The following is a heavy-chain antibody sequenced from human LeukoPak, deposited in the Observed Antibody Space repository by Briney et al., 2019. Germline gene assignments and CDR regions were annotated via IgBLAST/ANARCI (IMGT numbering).Heavy chain of an antibody. V-gene: IGHV3-21*01. CDR2: ISSSSSYI. Sequence: GGSLRLSCAASGFTFSSYNMNWVRQAPGKGLEWVSSISSSSSYIYYADSVKGRFTISRDNAKKSLYLQMDSLRVEDTAVYYCARSELGYNYYYMDVWGKGTTVTISS. D-gene: IGHD3-10*01. J-gene: IGHJ6*03. CDR3: ARSELGYNYYYMDV. CDR1: GFTFSSYN.